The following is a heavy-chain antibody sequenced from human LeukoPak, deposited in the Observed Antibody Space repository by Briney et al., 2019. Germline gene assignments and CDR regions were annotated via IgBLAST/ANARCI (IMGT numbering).Heavy chain of an antibody. CDR3: ATDVAGGAISF. D-gene: IGHD3-16*01. J-gene: IGHJ4*02. CDR1: GFTFSTYA. V-gene: IGHV3-23*01. Sequence: GGSLRLSCAASGFTFSTYAMSWVRQAPGKGLEWVSIITSSGGSTNYADSVKGRFTISRDNSKNTLYLQMNSLKPDDTAVYYCATDVAGGAISFWGQGALVTVSS. CDR2: ITSSGGST.